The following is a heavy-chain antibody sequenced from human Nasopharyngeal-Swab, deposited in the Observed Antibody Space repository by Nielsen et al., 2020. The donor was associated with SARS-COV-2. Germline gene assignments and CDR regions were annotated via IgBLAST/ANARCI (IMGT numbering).Heavy chain of an antibody. J-gene: IGHJ4*02. Sequence: SETLSLTCIVSGDSMSRFWWSWIRQAPGKGLEWVGYISATGTTTYNPSLKSRATIFIDSSRRQFSLRLSSVTAADTVVYYCATDLDHFGGENRFDSWGQGTLVTVSS. CDR2: ISATGTT. CDR1: GDSMSRFW. V-gene: IGHV4-4*08. CDR3: ATDLDHFGGENRFDS. D-gene: IGHD4-23*01.